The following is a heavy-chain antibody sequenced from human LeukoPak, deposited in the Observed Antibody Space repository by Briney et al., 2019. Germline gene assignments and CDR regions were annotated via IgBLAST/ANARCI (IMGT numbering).Heavy chain of an antibody. V-gene: IGHV1-69*13. CDR1: GYTFTSYG. CDR3: ARQGYYYDSSD. CDR2: IIPIFGTA. Sequence: SVKVSCKASGYTFTSYGISWVRQAPGQGLEWMGGIIPIFGTANYAQKFQGRVTITADESTSTAYMELSSLRSEDTAVYYCARQGYYYDSSDWGQGTMVTVSS. J-gene: IGHJ3*01. D-gene: IGHD3-22*01.